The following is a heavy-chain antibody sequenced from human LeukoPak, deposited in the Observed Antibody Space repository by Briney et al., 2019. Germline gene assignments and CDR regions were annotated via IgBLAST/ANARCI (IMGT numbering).Heavy chain of an antibody. CDR3: AKDSIYSRGSGWYRDAFDI. CDR2: ISSSGGST. J-gene: IGHJ3*02. D-gene: IGHD6-19*01. CDR1: GFTFSSYA. Sequence: PGGSLTLSCAASGFTFSSYAMSWVRQAPGKGLEWVSAISSSGGSTYYADSVKGRFIISRDNSKNTLYLQMNSLRAEDTAVYYCAKDSIYSRGSGWYRDAFDIWGQGTMVTVSS. V-gene: IGHV3-23*01.